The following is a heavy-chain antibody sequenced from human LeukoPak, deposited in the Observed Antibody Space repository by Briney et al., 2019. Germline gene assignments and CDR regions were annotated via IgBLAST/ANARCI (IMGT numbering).Heavy chain of an antibody. CDR3: ARSGQIRRDGYKGSDY. V-gene: IGHV1-2*02. J-gene: IGHJ4*02. CDR1: GYTFTGYY. Sequence: GASVKVSCKASGYTFTGYYMHWVRQAPGQGLEWMGWINPNSGGTNYAQKFQGRVTMTRDMSTSTVYMELSSLRSEDTAVYYCARSGQIRRDGYKGSDYWGQGTLVTVSS. D-gene: IGHD5-24*01. CDR2: INPNSGGT.